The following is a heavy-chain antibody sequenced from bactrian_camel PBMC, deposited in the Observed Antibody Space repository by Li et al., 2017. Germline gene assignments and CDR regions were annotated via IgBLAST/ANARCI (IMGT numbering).Heavy chain of an antibody. V-gene: IGHV3S40*01. D-gene: IGHD2*01. CDR2: ISEDGDST. Sequence: QLVESGGDLVRPGESLRLTCAASGFTFSSYNMKWVRQAPGKGLEWVSSISEDGDSTYYRDSVKGRFTISRDNAKDTLYLQMNSLKIEDTAVYYCDLGYSRQGRMTARGKGTQVTVS. J-gene: IGHJ4*01. CDR1: GFTFSSYN.